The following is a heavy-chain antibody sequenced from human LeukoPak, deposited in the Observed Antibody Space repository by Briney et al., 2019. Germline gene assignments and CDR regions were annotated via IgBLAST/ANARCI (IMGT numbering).Heavy chain of an antibody. D-gene: IGHD3-22*01. Sequence: GGSLRLSCAASGFTFSSYAMHWVRQAPGKGLEWVAIISYDGSNKYYADSVKGRFTISRDNSENTLYPQMNSLRAEDTAVYYCARNYYDSSGYDYWGQGTLVTVSS. J-gene: IGHJ4*02. CDR3: ARNYYDSSGYDY. V-gene: IGHV3-30-3*01. CDR1: GFTFSSYA. CDR2: ISYDGSNK.